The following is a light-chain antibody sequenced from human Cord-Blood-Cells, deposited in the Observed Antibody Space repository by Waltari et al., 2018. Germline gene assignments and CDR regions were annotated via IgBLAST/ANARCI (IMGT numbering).Light chain of an antibody. V-gene: IGKV3-20*01. J-gene: IGKJ1*01. CDR3: QQYGSSPPT. CDR1: QSVSSSY. CDR2: VAS. Sequence: IVLTQSPGTLSLSPGERATLPCRASQSVSSSYLAWYQHKPGQAPRLRIYVASSRATGIPDRFSGSGSVTDFTLTISRLEPEDFAVDYCQQYGSSPPTFGQGTKVEIK.